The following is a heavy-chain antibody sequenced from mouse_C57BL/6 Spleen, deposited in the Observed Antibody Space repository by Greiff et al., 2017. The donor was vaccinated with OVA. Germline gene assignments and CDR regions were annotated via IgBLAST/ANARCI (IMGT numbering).Heavy chain of an antibody. D-gene: IGHD4-1*01. Sequence: EVQVVESGGGLVKPGGSLKLSCAASGFTFSDYGMHWVRQAPEKGLEWVAYISSGSSTIYYADTVKGRFTISRDNAKNTLFLQMTSLRSEDTAMYYCARRLGLVSYAMDYWGQGTSVTVSS. CDR1: GFTFSDYG. J-gene: IGHJ4*01. V-gene: IGHV5-17*01. CDR2: ISSGSSTI. CDR3: ARRLGLVSYAMDY.